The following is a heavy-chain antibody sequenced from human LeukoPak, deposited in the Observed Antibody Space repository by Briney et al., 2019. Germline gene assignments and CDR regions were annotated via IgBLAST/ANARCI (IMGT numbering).Heavy chain of an antibody. J-gene: IGHJ6*02. CDR3: AREPSTYCSSTSCRIGFYGMDV. CDR2: INPNSGGT. Sequence: ASVNVSCKASGYTFTGYYMHWVRQAPGQGLEWMGWINPNSGGTNYAQKFQGRVTMNRDTSISTAYMELSRLRSDDTAVYYCAREPSTYCSSTSCRIGFYGMDVWGQGTTVTVSS. CDR1: GYTFTGYY. D-gene: IGHD2-2*01. V-gene: IGHV1-2*02.